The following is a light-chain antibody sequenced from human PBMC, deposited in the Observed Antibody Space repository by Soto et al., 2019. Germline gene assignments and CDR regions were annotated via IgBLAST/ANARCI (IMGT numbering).Light chain of an antibody. V-gene: IGLV1-47*01. CDR3: AAWDDSLSGRGV. CDR1: SSNIGSNY. CDR2: RNN. Sequence: QSALTQPPSASGTPGQRVTISWSGSSSNIGSNYVYWYQQLPGTAPKLLIYRNNQRPSGVPDRFSGSKSGTSASLAISGLRSEDEADYYCAAWDDSLSGRGVFGGGTKVTVL. J-gene: IGLJ2*01.